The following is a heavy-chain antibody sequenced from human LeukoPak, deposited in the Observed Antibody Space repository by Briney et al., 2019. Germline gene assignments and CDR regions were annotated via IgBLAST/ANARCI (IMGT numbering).Heavy chain of an antibody. Sequence: RTSETLSLTCTVSGGSISSSTYYWGWIRQPPGKGLEWIAGMYYSGSTYYNPSLKSRVTISVDTSKNQFSLKVSSVTAADTAVYYCARIPAATDIWGQGTMVTVSS. CDR3: ARIPAATDI. V-gene: IGHV4-39*01. J-gene: IGHJ3*02. CDR2: MYYSGST. CDR1: GGSISSSTYY. D-gene: IGHD2-21*01.